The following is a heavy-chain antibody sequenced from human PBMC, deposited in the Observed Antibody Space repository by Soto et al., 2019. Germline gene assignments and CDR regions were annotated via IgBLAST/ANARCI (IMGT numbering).Heavy chain of an antibody. CDR2: INPNSGGT. J-gene: IGHJ6*02. CDR1: GYTFTGYY. V-gene: IGHV1-2*04. CDR3: ARDPNYDFWSGGYYGMDV. Sequence: ASVKVSCKASGYTFTGYYMHWVRQAPGQGLEWMGWINPNSGGTNYAQKFQGWVTMTRDTSISTAYMELSRLRSDDTAVYYCARDPNYDFWSGGYYGMDVWGQGTTVTVSS. D-gene: IGHD3-3*01.